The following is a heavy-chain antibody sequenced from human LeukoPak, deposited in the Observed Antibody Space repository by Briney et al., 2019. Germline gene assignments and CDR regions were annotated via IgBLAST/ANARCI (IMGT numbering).Heavy chain of an antibody. Sequence: GGALRLSCEASGFTFDDYGMHWVRQAPGEGLEWVSTISGNSASVGYVDSVKGRFTISRDNAQKTLYLQMNSLRPEDTALYYCAKDYGYSSSWYDYWGQGTLVTVSS. CDR2: ISGNSASV. V-gene: IGHV3-9*01. CDR3: AKDYGYSSSWYDY. J-gene: IGHJ4*02. D-gene: IGHD6-13*01. CDR1: GFTFDDYG.